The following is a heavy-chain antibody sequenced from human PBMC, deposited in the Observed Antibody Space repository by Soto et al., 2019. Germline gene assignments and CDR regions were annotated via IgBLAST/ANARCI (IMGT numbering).Heavy chain of an antibody. J-gene: IGHJ3*02. CDR3: VRDSGWAFDI. CDR1: GFSFSSYS. CDR2: LSSSKTYI. D-gene: IGHD6-19*01. Sequence: EVQLVESGGALVQPGQSLRLSCAAFGFSFSSYSMNWVRQAPGKGLEGISYLSSSKTYIWYADSVKGRFTISRDNAKNSLSLQMNSLRDEDTAVYYCVRDSGWAFDIWGLGTMVTVSS. V-gene: IGHV3-48*02.